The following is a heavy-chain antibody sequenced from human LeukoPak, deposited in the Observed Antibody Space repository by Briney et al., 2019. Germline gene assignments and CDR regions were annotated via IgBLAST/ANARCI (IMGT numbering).Heavy chain of an antibody. CDR3: ARVTIFGVVIIPGFDY. CDR2: MNPNSGNT. Sequence: ASVKVSCKASGYTFTSYDINWVRQATGQGLEWMGWMNPNSGNTGYAQKFQGRVTITRNTSISTAYMELSSLRSDDTAVYYCARVTIFGVVIIPGFDYWGQGTLVTVSS. CDR1: GYTFTSYD. J-gene: IGHJ4*02. V-gene: IGHV1-8*03. D-gene: IGHD3-3*01.